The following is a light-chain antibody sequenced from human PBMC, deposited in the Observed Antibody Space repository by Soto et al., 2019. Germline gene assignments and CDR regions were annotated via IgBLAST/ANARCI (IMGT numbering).Light chain of an antibody. CDR3: MQGPQTPLA. J-gene: IGKJ4*01. Sequence: DIVMTQSPLSLPVTLGEPASISCRSSQSLLHSNGYNYLDWYLQKPGQSPQLLISLASNRASGVPDRFSGSGSGTDLTLKIRRVEAEDVGIYYCMQGPQTPLALGGGTKVEIK. V-gene: IGKV2-28*01. CDR1: QSLLHSNGYNY. CDR2: LAS.